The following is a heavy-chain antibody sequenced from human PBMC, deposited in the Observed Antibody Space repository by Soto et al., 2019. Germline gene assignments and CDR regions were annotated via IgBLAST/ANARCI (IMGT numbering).Heavy chain of an antibody. V-gene: IGHV3-7*03. CDR1: GITTSAYW. Sequence: EVQVVESGGALARPGESLRLFCVASGITTSAYWMAWVRQAPGRGLEWVASIKSDGSVKYYMDSLKGRFTISTDSAVNSVYLQLSSLRADDTAVYFCVAGDNADNWGQGTLVTVSP. D-gene: IGHD3-10*01. CDR3: VAGDNADN. CDR2: IKSDGSVK. J-gene: IGHJ4*02.